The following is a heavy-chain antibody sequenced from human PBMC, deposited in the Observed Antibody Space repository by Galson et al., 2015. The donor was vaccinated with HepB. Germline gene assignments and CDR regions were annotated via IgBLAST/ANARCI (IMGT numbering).Heavy chain of an antibody. J-gene: IGHJ4*02. CDR2: IKQDGSEK. V-gene: IGHV3-7*03. CDR1: GFTFSSYW. D-gene: IGHD4-17*01. Sequence: SLRLSCAASGFTFSSYWMSWVRQAPGKGLEWVANIKQDGSEKYYVDSVKGRFTISRDNAKNSLYLQMNSLRAEDTAVYYCARVGSRDYGDYGDYWGQGTLVTVSS. CDR3: ARVGSRDYGDYGDY.